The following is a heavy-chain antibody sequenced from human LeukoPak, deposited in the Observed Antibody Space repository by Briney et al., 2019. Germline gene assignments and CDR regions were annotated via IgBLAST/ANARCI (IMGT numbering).Heavy chain of an antibody. V-gene: IGHV6-1*01. CDR2: TYHRSQWYN. Sequence: SQTLSLTCAISGDSFSSNSAAWNWIRQSPSRGLEWLGRTYHRSQWYNDYAVSVKSRIIINPDTSKNQFSLQLNSVTPGDTAVYYCARAFGSGSHLDFWGQGTLVTVSS. CDR1: GDSFSSNSAA. J-gene: IGHJ4*02. CDR3: ARAFGSGSHLDF. D-gene: IGHD3-10*01.